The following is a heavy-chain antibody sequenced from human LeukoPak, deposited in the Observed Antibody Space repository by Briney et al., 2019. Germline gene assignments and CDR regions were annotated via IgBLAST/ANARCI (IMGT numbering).Heavy chain of an antibody. V-gene: IGHV3-30*18. D-gene: IGHD5-12*01. CDR2: ISYDGSNK. CDR3: AKAPGYSGYDPTPIFDY. J-gene: IGHJ4*02. Sequence: PGRSLRLSCAASGFTFSSYGMHWVRQAPGKGLEWVAVISYDGSNKYYADSVKGRFTISRDNSKNTLYLQMNSLRAEDTAVYYCAKAPGYSGYDPTPIFDYWGQGTLVTVSS. CDR1: GFTFSSYG.